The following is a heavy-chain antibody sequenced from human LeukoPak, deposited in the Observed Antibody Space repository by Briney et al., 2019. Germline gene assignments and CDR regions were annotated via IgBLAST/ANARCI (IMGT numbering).Heavy chain of an antibody. CDR2: IWYDGSNK. V-gene: IGHV3-33*01. J-gene: IGHJ4*02. CDR3: ARDEQWLVHGYLDY. Sequence: GGSLRLSCAASGFTFSSCGMHWVRQAPGKGLEWVAVIWYDGSNKYYADSVKGRFTISRDNSKNTLYLQMNSLRAEDTAVYYCARDEQWLVHGYLDYWGQGTLVTVSS. D-gene: IGHD6-19*01. CDR1: GFTFSSCG.